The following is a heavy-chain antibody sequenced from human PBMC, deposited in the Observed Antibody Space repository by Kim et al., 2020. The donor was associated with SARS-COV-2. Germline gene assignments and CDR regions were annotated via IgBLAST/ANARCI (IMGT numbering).Heavy chain of an antibody. V-gene: IGHV5-10-1*01. Sequence: SQTTYGPSFQGHVTISTDKSLTTAYLQWSSLKASDTALYFCARHFHDAFDIWGQGTMVSVSS. CDR2: SQT. J-gene: IGHJ3*02. CDR3: ARHFHDAFDI.